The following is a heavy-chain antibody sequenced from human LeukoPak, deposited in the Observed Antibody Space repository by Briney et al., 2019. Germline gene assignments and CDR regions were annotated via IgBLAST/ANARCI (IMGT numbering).Heavy chain of an antibody. J-gene: IGHJ4*02. D-gene: IGHD6-19*01. CDR2: INPNSGGT. Sequence: GASVKVSCKASGYTFTGYCLHWVRQAPGQGLEWMGWINPNSGGTNYAQKFQGRVTMTGDTPISTAYMELGRLKSDDTAVYYCARGQLEIDSSGTFDYWGQGTLVTVSP. V-gene: IGHV1-2*02. CDR1: GYTFTGYC. CDR3: ARGQLEIDSSGTFDY.